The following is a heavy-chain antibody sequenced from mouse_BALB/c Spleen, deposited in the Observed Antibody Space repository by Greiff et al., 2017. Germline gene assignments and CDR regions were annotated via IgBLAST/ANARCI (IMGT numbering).Heavy chain of an antibody. V-gene: IGHV14-3*02. CDR1: GFNIKDTY. CDR2: IDPANGNT. D-gene: IGHD2-4*01. CDR3: ARSGDYEYYAMDY. Sequence: VQLQQSGAELVKPGASVKLSCTASGFNIKDTYMHWVKQRPEQGLEWIGRIDPANGNTKYDPKFQGKATITADTSSNTAYLQLSSLTSEDTAVYYCARSGDYEYYAMDYWGQGTSVTVSS. J-gene: IGHJ4*01.